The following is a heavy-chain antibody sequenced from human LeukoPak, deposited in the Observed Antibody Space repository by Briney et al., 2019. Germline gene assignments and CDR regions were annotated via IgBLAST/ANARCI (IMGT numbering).Heavy chain of an antibody. Sequence: PGGSLRLSCAASGFTFSSYWMHWVGQAPGKGVGGVSRINSDGSSKMYGDSVKGRFTISRDNAKNTLYLQMNSLRAEDTAVYYCARDRGSSTILDYWGQGTLVTVSS. D-gene: IGHD2-2*01. CDR3: ARDRGSSTILDY. CDR2: INSDGSSK. V-gene: IGHV3-74*03. CDR1: GFTFSSYW. J-gene: IGHJ4*02.